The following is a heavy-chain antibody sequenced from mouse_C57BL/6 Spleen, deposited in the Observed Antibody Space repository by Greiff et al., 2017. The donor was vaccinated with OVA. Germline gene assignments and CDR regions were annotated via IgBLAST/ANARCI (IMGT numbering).Heavy chain of an antibody. J-gene: IGHJ3*01. D-gene: IGHD2-4*01. CDR3: ARIYDYDVWFAY. CDR1: GYSITSGYY. Sequence: DVKLQESGPGLVKPSPSLSLSCSVTGYSITSGYYWNWNRQFPGNKLEWMGYISYDGSNNYNPSLKNRIPITRDTSKTQFFLKLNSVTTEDTATYYCARIYDYDVWFAYWGQGTLVTVSA. V-gene: IGHV3-6*01. CDR2: ISYDGSN.